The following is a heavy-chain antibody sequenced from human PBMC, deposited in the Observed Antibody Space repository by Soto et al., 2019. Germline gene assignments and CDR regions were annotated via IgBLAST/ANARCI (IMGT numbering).Heavy chain of an antibody. CDR3: ATSAIMGLEVAGHFDN. CDR2: MYTRGSA. CDR1: GGPITKSY. J-gene: IGHJ4*01. D-gene: IGHD6-19*01. V-gene: IGHV4-4*07. Sequence: LSLTCSVSGGPITKSYWSWIRQPVGKGLEWIGRMYTRGSASYNPSLKSRVTMSLDSSKNQFSLKVRSVTAADTAVYYCATSAIMGLEVAGHFDNWGQGTLVTVSS.